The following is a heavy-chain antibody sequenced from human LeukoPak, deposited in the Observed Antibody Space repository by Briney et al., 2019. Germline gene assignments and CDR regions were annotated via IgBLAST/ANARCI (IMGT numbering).Heavy chain of an antibody. V-gene: IGHV4-59*01. J-gene: IGHJ6*03. Sequence: SETLSLTCTVSGDSISNYYWSWIRQPPGKGLEWIGYIYYSGSTNYNPSLKSRVTISVDTSKNQFSLKLSSVTAADTAVYYCASTIRGRYSGYDYLLQDYYYYYMDVWGKGTTVTVSS. D-gene: IGHD5-12*01. CDR2: IYYSGST. CDR1: GDSISNYY. CDR3: ASTIRGRYSGYDYLLQDYYYYYMDV.